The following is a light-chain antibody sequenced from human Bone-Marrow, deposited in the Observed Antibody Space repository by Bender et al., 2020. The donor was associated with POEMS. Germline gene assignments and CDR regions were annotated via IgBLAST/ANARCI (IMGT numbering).Light chain of an antibody. CDR1: SSNIGKNY. V-gene: IGLV1-47*01. Sequence: QSVLTQPPSVTGTPGQRVTISCSGSSSNIGKNYVYWYQQLPGTAPKLLIYGNDQRPSGVPDRFSGSKSGNTASLTVSGLQADDEAHYYCSSNAGTDTVVFGGGTKLTVL. CDR2: GND. J-gene: IGLJ2*01. CDR3: SSNAGTDTVV.